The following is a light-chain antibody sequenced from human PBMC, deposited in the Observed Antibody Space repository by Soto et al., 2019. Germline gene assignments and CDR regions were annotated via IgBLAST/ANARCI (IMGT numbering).Light chain of an antibody. J-gene: IGKJ1*01. V-gene: IGKV1-5*03. CDR3: QQYSDNWT. Sequence: DIQMTQSPSTLSASVGDRVTITCRASQSISSWLAWYQQKPGTAPKLLIYKASTLQSGVPSRFSGSVSGTEFTLTISSLQPDDFATYYCQQYSDNWTFGQGTKVDIK. CDR1: QSISSW. CDR2: KAS.